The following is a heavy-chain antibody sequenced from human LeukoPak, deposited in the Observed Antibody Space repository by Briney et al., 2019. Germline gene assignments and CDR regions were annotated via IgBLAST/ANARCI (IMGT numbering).Heavy chain of an antibody. Sequence: SQTLSLTCTVSGGSISSGSYYWSWIRQPAGEGLEWIGRIYTSGSTNYNPSLKSRVTISVDTSKNQFSLKLSSVTAADTAVYYCARERGVRTYYYMDVWGKGTTVTVSS. CDR1: GGSISSGSYY. CDR3: ARERGVRTYYYMDV. V-gene: IGHV4-61*02. D-gene: IGHD3-10*01. CDR2: IYTSGST. J-gene: IGHJ6*03.